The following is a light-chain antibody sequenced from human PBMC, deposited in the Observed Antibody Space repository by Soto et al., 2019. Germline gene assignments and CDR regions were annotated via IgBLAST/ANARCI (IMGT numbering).Light chain of an antibody. CDR1: QSVSCSY. Sequence: EIVLTQSPGTLSLSPGERATLSCRVSQSVSCSYLAWYQQKPGQAPRLLIYGASSRATGIPDRFSGSGSGTDFTLTISRLEPEDFAVYYCQQYGSSPVLTFGGGTKVEIK. V-gene: IGKV3-20*01. CDR3: QQYGSSPVLT. J-gene: IGKJ4*01. CDR2: GAS.